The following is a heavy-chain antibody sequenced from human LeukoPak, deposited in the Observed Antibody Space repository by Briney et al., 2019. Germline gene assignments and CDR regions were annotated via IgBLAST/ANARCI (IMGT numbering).Heavy chain of an antibody. CDR3: ARSVDIDY. CDR2: INSDGSWT. D-gene: IGHD5-12*01. V-gene: IGHV3-74*01. J-gene: IGHJ4*02. CDR1: GNYW. Sequence: PGGSLRLSCAASGNYWMHWVRQVPGKGLVWVSHINSDGSWTSYADSVKGRFTISKDNAKNTVYLQMNSLRAEDTAVYYCARSVDIDYWGQGTLVTVSS.